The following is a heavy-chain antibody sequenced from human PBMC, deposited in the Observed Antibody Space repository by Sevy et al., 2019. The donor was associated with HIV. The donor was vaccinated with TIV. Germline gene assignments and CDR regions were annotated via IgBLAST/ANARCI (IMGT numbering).Heavy chain of an antibody. Sequence: GGSLRLSCAVSGFTFSNAWMSWVRQAPGKGLEWVGRIKSKTDGGTTDYAAPVKGRFTISRDDSKNTLYLQMNSLKTEDTAVYYCTTDRESCVDGYSGCVYFDYWGQGTLVTVSS. CDR3: TTDRESCVDGYSGCVYFDY. V-gene: IGHV3-15*01. CDR1: GFTFSNAW. J-gene: IGHJ4*02. CDR2: IKSKTDGGTT. D-gene: IGHD5-12*01.